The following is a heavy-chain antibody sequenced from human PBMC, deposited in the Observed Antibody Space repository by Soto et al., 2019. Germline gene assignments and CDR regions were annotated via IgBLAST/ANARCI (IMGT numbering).Heavy chain of an antibody. CDR3: ARVIAAAGIHCYGMDV. Sequence: QVQLVQSGAEVKKPGSSVKVSCKASGGTFSSYAISWVRQAPGQGLEWMGGIIPIFGTANYAQKFQGRVTITADESTSTAYMELSSLRSEDTAVYYCARVIAAAGIHCYGMDVWGQGTTVTVSS. J-gene: IGHJ6*02. CDR2: IIPIFGTA. V-gene: IGHV1-69*01. CDR1: GGTFSSYA. D-gene: IGHD6-13*01.